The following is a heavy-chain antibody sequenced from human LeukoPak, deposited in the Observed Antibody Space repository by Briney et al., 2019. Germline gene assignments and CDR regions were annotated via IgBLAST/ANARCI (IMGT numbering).Heavy chain of an antibody. Sequence: GGSLRLSCLVSGVSLSSYGMHWVRQAPGKGLEWLAVISYDGSNKYYADSVKGRFTISRDNSKNTLYLQMNSLRAEDTAVYYCARDPAPYSYGDYTFDYWGQGTLVTVSS. CDR2: ISYDGSNK. CDR3: ARDPAPYSYGDYTFDY. CDR1: GVSLSSYG. J-gene: IGHJ4*02. D-gene: IGHD4-17*01. V-gene: IGHV3-30*19.